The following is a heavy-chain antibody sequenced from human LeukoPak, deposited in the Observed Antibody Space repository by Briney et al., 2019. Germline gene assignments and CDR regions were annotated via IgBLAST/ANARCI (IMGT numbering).Heavy chain of an antibody. CDR1: GYTFTSYD. J-gene: IGHJ5*02. Sequence: EASVKVSCKASGYTFTSYDINWVRQATGQGLEWMGWMNPNSGNTGYAQKFQGRVTITRNTSISTAYMELSSLRSEDTAVYYCARDNSIGGRGWWFDPWGQGTLVTVSS. D-gene: IGHD1-20*01. CDR3: ARDNSIGGRGWWFDP. V-gene: IGHV1-8*03. CDR2: MNPNSGNT.